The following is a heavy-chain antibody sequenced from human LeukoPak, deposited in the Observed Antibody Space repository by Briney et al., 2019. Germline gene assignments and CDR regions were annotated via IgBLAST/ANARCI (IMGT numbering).Heavy chain of an antibody. V-gene: IGHV3-21*01. CDR3: ARGYNWNPGTFDY. D-gene: IGHD1-20*01. J-gene: IGHJ4*02. CDR1: GFTFSSYS. Sequence: GGSLRLSCAASGFTFSSYSMNWVRQAPGKGLEWVSSISSSSSYIYYADSVKGRFTISRDNAKNSLYLQMNSLRAEDTAVYYCARGYNWNPGTFDYWGQGTLVTVSS. CDR2: ISSSSSYI.